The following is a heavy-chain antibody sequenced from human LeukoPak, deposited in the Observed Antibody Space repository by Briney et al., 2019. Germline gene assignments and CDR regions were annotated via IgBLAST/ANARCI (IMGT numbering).Heavy chain of an antibody. CDR3: ARTAMYYYDSSGYYYWFDP. CDR2: IYYSGST. J-gene: IGHJ5*02. Sequence: PSETLSLTCAVYGGSFSGYYWSWIRQPPGKGLEWIGYIYYSGSTNYNPSLKSRVTISVDTSKNQFSLKLSSVTAADTAVYYCARTAMYYYDSSGYYYWFDPWGQGTLVTVSS. D-gene: IGHD3-22*01. CDR1: GGSFSGYY. V-gene: IGHV4-59*01.